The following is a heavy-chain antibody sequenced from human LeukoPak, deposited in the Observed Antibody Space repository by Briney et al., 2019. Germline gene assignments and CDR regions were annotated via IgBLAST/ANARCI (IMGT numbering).Heavy chain of an antibody. V-gene: IGHV1-69*05. CDR2: IIPIFGTA. D-gene: IGHD3-22*01. CDR1: GGTFSSYA. J-gene: IGHJ4*02. Sequence: SVKVSCKASGGTFSSYAISWVRQAPGQGLEWMGGIIPIFGTANYAQKFQGRVTMTRDTSTSTVYMELSSLRSEDTAVYYCARLGWLAFDYWGQGTLVTVSS. CDR3: ARLGWLAFDY.